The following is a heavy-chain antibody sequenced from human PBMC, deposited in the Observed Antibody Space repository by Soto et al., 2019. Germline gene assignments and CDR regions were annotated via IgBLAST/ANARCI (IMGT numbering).Heavy chain of an antibody. V-gene: IGHV1-18*01. D-gene: IGHD3-3*01. CDR2: ISAYNGNT. CDR3: ARWMGVYYDFWSGYSSFDY. J-gene: IGHJ4*02. CDR1: GYTFTSYG. Sequence: GASVKVSCKASGYTFTSYGISWVRQAPGQGLEWMGWISAYNGNTNYAQKLQGRVTMTTDTSTSTAYMELRSLRSDDTAVYYCARWMGVYYDFWSGYSSFDYWGQGTLVTVSS.